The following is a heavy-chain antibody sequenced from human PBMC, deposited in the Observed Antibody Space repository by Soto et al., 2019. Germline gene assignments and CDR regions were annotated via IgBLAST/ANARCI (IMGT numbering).Heavy chain of an antibody. V-gene: IGHV1-69*13. CDR2: IIPRSATS. CDR1: GYTFTSYA. D-gene: IGHD2-2*01. Sequence: ASVKVSCKASGYTFTSYAMHWMRQAPGQGLEWMGGIIPRSATSNYAQKFQGRVTITADESTNTAYMELSSLRSEDTAVYYCAREGLVLVPTTVNSDYYYYAMDVWGQGTTVTVSS. CDR3: AREGLVLVPTTVNSDYYYYAMDV. J-gene: IGHJ6*02.